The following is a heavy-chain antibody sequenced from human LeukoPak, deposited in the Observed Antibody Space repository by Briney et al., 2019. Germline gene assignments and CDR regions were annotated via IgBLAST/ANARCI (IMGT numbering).Heavy chain of an antibody. D-gene: IGHD3-10*01. J-gene: IGHJ4*02. CDR1: GYTFTSYY. CDR2: INPSGGST. CDR3: ARVPPRWMGSGSYYDDFDY. Sequence: ASVKVSCKASGYTFTSYYMHWVRQAPGQGLEWMGIINPSGGSTSYAQKFQGRVTMTRDTSTSTVYMELSSLRSEDTAVYYCARVPPRWMGSGSYYDDFDYWGQGTLVTVSS. V-gene: IGHV1-46*01.